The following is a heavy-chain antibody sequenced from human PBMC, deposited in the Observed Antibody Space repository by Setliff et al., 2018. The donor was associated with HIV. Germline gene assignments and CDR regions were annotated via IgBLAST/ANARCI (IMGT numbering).Heavy chain of an antibody. D-gene: IGHD2-21*02. CDR1: GYTFTSFG. J-gene: IGHJ4*02. CDR3: ASPTAIPH. Sequence: GASVKVSCKASGYTFTSFGISWVRQAPGQGLEWMGRISAGNGNTKYSQKFQGRVTITRDTSASTAYMELSSLRPEDTAVYYCASPTAIPHWGQGTLVTVSS. CDR2: ISAGNGNT. V-gene: IGHV1-18*01.